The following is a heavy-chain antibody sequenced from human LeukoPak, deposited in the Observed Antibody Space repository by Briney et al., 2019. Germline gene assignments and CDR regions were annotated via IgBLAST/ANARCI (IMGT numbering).Heavy chain of an antibody. J-gene: IGHJ4*02. CDR2: IYYSGST. CDR1: GGSISSGGYY. D-gene: IGHD5-24*01. Sequence: SETLSLTCTVSGGSISSGGYYWSWIRQHPGKGLEWIGYIYYSGSTSYNPSLKSGVTISVDSIKNQFSLRLTSVTAADTAVYYCARGRVRDGFFAYYDSWGQGTLVTVSS. CDR3: ARGRVRDGFFAYYDS. V-gene: IGHV4-61*08.